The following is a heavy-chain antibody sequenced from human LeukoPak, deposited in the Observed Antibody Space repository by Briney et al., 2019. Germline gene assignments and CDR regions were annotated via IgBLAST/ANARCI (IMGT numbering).Heavy chain of an antibody. D-gene: IGHD3-10*01. CDR3: ARSGVRGVIPFSYYFDY. J-gene: IGHJ4*02. Sequence: GGSLRLSCAASGFTFSSYAMHWVRQAPGKGLEWVAVISYDGSNKYYADSVKGRFTISRDNSKNTLYLQMNSLRAEDTAVYYCARSGVRGVIPFSYYFDYWGQGTLVTVSS. V-gene: IGHV3-30-3*01. CDR1: GFTFSSYA. CDR2: ISYDGSNK.